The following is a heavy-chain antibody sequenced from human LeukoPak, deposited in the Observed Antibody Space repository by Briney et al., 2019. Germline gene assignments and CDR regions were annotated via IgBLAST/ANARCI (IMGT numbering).Heavy chain of an antibody. D-gene: IGHD3-22*01. V-gene: IGHV1-69*05. CDR3: ARDYYDSSGYYSPFDY. CDR2: IIPIFGTA. J-gene: IGHJ4*02. CDR1: GGTFSSYA. Sequence: SVKVSCKASGGTFSSYAISWVRQAPGQGLEWMGGIIPIFGTANYAQKFQGRVTITTDESTSTAYMELSSLRSEDTAVYYCARDYYDSSGYYSPFDYWGQGTLVTVSS.